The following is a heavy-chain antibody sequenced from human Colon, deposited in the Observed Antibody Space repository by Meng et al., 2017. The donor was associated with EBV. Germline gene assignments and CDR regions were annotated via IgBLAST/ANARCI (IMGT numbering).Heavy chain of an antibody. Sequence: QGQLQESGPGLVKPSETPSLTCAVSGDSLSSANWWSWVRQPPGKGLEWIGEIHHNGNTNYNPSLKSRVTISVDKSKNQFVLKVTSVTAADTAVYYCARTAICIGGSCTTWDYWGQGALVTASS. J-gene: IGHJ4*02. CDR2: IHHNGNT. CDR3: ARTAICIGGSCTTWDY. D-gene: IGHD2-15*01. CDR1: GDSLSSANW. V-gene: IGHV4-4*02.